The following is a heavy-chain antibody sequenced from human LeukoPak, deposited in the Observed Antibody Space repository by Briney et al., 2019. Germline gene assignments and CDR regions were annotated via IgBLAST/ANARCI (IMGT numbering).Heavy chain of an antibody. D-gene: IGHD6-13*01. CDR3: ARSQQLIRTFDS. Sequence: SVKVSCKASGGTFSSYAISWVRQAPGQGLEWMGRIIPILGIANYAQKFQGRVTITADKSTSTAYMELSSLRSEDTAVYYCARSQQLIRTFDSWGQGTLVTVSS. CDR2: IIPILGIA. V-gene: IGHV1-69*04. CDR1: GGTFSSYA. J-gene: IGHJ4*02.